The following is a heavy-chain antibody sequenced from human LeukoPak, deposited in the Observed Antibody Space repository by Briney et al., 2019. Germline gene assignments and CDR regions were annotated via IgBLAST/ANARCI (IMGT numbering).Heavy chain of an antibody. Sequence: PSETLSLTCTVSGGSIRGYYWSWIRQPPGKGMEWIGYIYYSGSTNYNPSLRSRVTVSIDTSKNQFSLKLSSVTAADTAVYYCARLVGYSSNWYGAFDIWGQGTMVTVSS. CDR3: ARLVGYSSNWYGAFDI. CDR2: IYYSGST. J-gene: IGHJ3*02. CDR1: GGSIRGYY. D-gene: IGHD6-13*01. V-gene: IGHV4-59*08.